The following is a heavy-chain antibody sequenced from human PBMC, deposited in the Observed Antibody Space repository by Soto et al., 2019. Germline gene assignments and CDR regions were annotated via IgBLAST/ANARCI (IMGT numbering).Heavy chain of an antibody. J-gene: IGHJ4*02. CDR1: GYTFTGYA. CDR2: INAGNGNT. D-gene: IGHD3-22*01. V-gene: IGHV1-3*01. CDR3: ARDRLRGYDSSGFYS. Sequence: ASVKVSCKASGYTFTGYAMHWVRQAPGQRLEWMGWINAGNGNTKYSQKFQGRVTFTTATSTNTVFLELRSLKSDDTAIYYCARDRLRGYDSSGFYSWGQGTMLTVSS.